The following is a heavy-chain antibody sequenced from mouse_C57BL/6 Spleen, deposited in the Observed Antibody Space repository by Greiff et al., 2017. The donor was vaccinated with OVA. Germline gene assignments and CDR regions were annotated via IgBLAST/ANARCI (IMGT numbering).Heavy chain of an antibody. J-gene: IGHJ2*01. D-gene: IGHD2-1*01. V-gene: IGHV5-6*01. CDR1: GFTFSSYG. CDR2: ISSGGSYT. CDR3: AREGVIDY. Sequence: DVQLVESGGDLVKPGGSLKLSCAASGFTFSSYGMSWVRQTPDKRLEWVATISSGGSYTYYPDSVKGRFTISRDNAKNTRYLQMSSLKSEDTAMYYCAREGVIDYWGQGTTLTVSS.